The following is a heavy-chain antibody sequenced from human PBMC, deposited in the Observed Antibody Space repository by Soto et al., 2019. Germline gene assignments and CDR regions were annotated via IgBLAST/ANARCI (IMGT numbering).Heavy chain of an antibody. CDR3: ARVSANWRNLPNNWYFDL. CDR2: IKSKTDGGTT. V-gene: IGHV3-15*01. CDR1: GFTFSNAW. D-gene: IGHD7-27*01. Sequence: EVQLVESGGGLVKPGGSLRLSCAASGFTFSNAWMSWVRQAPGKGLEWVGRIKSKTDGGTTDYAAPVKGRFTISRDDSKNTLYLQMNSLKTEDTAVYYCARVSANWRNLPNNWYFDLWGRGTLVTVSS. J-gene: IGHJ2*01.